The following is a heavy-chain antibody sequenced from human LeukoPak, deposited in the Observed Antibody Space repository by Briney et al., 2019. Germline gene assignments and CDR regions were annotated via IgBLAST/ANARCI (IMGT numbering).Heavy chain of an antibody. CDR3: AKRPLSSRVYPY. Sequence: GGSLRLSCAASGFTFSSYATHWVRQAPGKGLEWVAVISYDGSNKYYADSVKGRFTISRDNSKNTLYLQMNSLRAEDTAVYYCAKRPLSSRVYPYWGQGTLVTVSS. J-gene: IGHJ4*02. CDR1: GFTFSSYA. D-gene: IGHD3-16*01. CDR2: ISYDGSNK. V-gene: IGHV3-30-3*02.